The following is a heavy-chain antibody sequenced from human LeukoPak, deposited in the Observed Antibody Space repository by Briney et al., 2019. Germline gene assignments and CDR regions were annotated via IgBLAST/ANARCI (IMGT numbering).Heavy chain of an antibody. CDR1: GVIIGSYA. CDR2: INGRGDNT. V-gene: IGHV3-23*01. CDR3: AKDRVSPGFNWFDP. Sequence: VQPGGSLRLSCAASGVIIGSYAMSWVRQAPGKGLEWVSAINGRGDNTYYADFVKGRFTISGDNSKSTVYLQMNSLRTEDTAVYYCAKDRVSPGFNWFDPWGQGTLVTVSS. J-gene: IGHJ5*02. D-gene: IGHD2/OR15-2a*01.